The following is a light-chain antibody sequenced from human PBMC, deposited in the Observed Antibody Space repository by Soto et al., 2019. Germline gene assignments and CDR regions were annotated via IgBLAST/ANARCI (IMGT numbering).Light chain of an antibody. J-gene: IGLJ2*01. V-gene: IGLV2-23*02. CDR1: TSDVGTYKF. CDR3: CSHAGSHVI. CDR2: EVS. Sequence: QSVLTQPASVSGSPGQSITISCTGTTSDVGTYKFVFWYQQHPGIAPKLMIYEVSERPSGVSNRFSGSKSGNTASLTISGLQAEDEADYYCCSHAGSHVIFGGGTKLTVL.